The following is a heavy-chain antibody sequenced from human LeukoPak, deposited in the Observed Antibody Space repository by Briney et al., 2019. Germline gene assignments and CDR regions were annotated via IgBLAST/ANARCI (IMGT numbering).Heavy chain of an antibody. V-gene: IGHV1-69*05. Sequence: SVKVSCKASGGTFSSYAISWVRQAPGQGLEWMGGIIPIFGTANYAQKFQGRVTITTDESTSTAYMELSSLRSEDTAGYYCATPTTRPPPRCSCTNCHYYYYYMDVWGKGTTVTVSS. CDR2: IIPIFGTA. D-gene: IGHD2-2*01. J-gene: IGHJ6*03. CDR3: ATPTTRPPPRCSCTNCHYYYYYMDV. CDR1: GGTFSSYA.